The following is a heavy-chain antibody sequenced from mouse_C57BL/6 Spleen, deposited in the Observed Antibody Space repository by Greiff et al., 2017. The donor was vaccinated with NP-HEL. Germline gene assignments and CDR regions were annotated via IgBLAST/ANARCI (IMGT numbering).Heavy chain of an antibody. CDR1: GYAFSSSW. CDR3: AGWHTSVVATEGYYFDY. CDR2: IYPGDGDT. V-gene: IGHV1-82*01. D-gene: IGHD1-1*01. Sequence: VKVVESGPELVKPGASVKISCKASGYAFSSSWMNWVKQRPGKGLEWIGRIYPGDGDTNYNGKFTGKATLTADKSSSTAYMHLSSLTSEDSAVYVCAGWHTSVVATEGYYFDYWGQGTTLTVSS. J-gene: IGHJ2*01.